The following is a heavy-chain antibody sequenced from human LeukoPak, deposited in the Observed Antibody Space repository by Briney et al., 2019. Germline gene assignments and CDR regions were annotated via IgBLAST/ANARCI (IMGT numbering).Heavy chain of an antibody. Sequence: SETLSLTCTVSGGSISRSSYYWGWIRQPPGKGLEWIGSIYYSGSTYYNPSLKRRVTISVETSKNQFSLKLSSVTAADTAVYYCARHVGFTWDSSELDQNNWFDPWGQGTLVTVSS. CDR2: IYYSGST. CDR3: ARHVGFTWDSSELDQNNWFDP. J-gene: IGHJ5*02. V-gene: IGHV4-39*01. D-gene: IGHD3-22*01. CDR1: GGSISRSSYY.